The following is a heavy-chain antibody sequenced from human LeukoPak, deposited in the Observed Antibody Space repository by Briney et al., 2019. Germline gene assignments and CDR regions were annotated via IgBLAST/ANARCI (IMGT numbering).Heavy chain of an antibody. CDR3: ARRGGYGDSYWYFDL. J-gene: IGHJ2*01. Sequence: HPGGSLRLSCTAAGFPFSSYAMSWVRQAPGKGLEWVSVFSGSGDSTYYAESVKGRFSISRDNAKNSLYLQMNSLRAEDTAVYYCARRGGYGDSYWYFDLWGRGTLVTVSS. CDR2: FSGSGDST. D-gene: IGHD4-17*01. CDR1: GFPFSSYA. V-gene: IGHV3-23*01.